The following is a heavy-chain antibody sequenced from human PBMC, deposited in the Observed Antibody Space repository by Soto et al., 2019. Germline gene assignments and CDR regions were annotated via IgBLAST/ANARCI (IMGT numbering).Heavy chain of an antibody. J-gene: IGHJ4*02. CDR3: ARDLTRFCSGGSCPFSM. D-gene: IGHD2-15*01. V-gene: IGHV1-18*01. Sequence: QAQLVQSGAEVKKPGASVSVACTASEDIFNNFGITWVRQAPGQGLEWLGWVSYYNGNTNYAQRPQGRVFMTTDTATSTAYLELRSLTFNDTAVYYCARDLTRFCSGGSCPFSMWGQGTQVIVSS. CDR1: EDIFNNFG. CDR2: VSYYNGNT.